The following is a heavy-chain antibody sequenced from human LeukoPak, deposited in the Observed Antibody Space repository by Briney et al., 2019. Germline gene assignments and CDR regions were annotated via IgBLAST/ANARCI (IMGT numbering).Heavy chain of an antibody. CDR3: ASGPSTASTRAFDF. D-gene: IGHD2-21*02. CDR2: IAYDGSNE. Sequence: QPGRSLRLSCAASGFTFSTYAMYWVRQAPGKGLEWVALIAYDGSNEYYAASVKGRFTISRDNSKNTLYLQMNNLRPEDTAVYYCASGPSTASTRAFDFWGQGTLVTASS. CDR1: GFTFSTYA. J-gene: IGHJ4*02. V-gene: IGHV3-30*04.